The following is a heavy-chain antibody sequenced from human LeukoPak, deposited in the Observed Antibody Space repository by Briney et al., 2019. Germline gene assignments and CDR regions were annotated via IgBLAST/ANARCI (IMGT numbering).Heavy chain of an antibody. Sequence: GGSLRLSCAASGFTFSSYAMHWVRQAPGKGLEWVAVISYDGSNKYYADSVKGRFTISRDNSKNTLYLQMNSLRAEDTAVYYCARERCSSTSCYTYYYYGMDVWGQGTTVTVSS. CDR3: ARERCSSTSCYTYYYYGMDV. CDR2: ISYDGSNK. J-gene: IGHJ6*02. D-gene: IGHD2-2*01. CDR1: GFTFSSYA. V-gene: IGHV3-30-3*01.